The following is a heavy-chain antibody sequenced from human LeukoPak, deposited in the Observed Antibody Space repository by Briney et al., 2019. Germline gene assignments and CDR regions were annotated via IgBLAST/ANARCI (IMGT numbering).Heavy chain of an antibody. CDR2: IRSSSSYR. CDR3: AREGTITAYNFDY. D-gene: IGHD5-12*01. Sequence: GGSLRLSCAASGFTFSDYYMSWIRQAPGKGVEWISYIRSSSSYRNYADSVRGRFTISRDNAENSLFLQMNSLRAGDTAVYYCAREGTITAYNFDYWGQGTPVTVSS. V-gene: IGHV3-11*05. J-gene: IGHJ4*02. CDR1: GFTFSDYY.